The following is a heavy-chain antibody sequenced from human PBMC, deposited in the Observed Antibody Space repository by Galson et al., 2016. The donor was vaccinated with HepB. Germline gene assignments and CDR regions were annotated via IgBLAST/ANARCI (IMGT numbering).Heavy chain of an antibody. Sequence: QSGAEVKKPGESLKISCKASGYSFTNNWIGWVRLMTGKGLEWMGSIYPGDSDTRYSPSLQGRVTISADKSISTAYLQWSSLKASDTAMYYCARYVYGDYGGYYYVMDVWGQGTTVTVSS. CDR1: GYSFTNNW. CDR3: ARYVYGDYGGYYYVMDV. V-gene: IGHV5-51*01. CDR2: IYPGDSDT. D-gene: IGHD4-17*01. J-gene: IGHJ6*02.